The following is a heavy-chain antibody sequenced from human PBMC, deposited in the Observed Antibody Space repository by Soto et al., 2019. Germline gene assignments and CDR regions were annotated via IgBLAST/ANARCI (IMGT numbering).Heavy chain of an antibody. D-gene: IGHD6-6*01. Sequence: EVQLLESGGGLVQPGGSLRLSCAASGFTFSSYAMSWVRQAPGKGLEWVSAISGSGGSTYYADSVKVRFTISRDNSKNTLYLQMNSLRAEDTAVYYCAKARYSSSFGYMDVWGKGTTVTVSS. V-gene: IGHV3-23*01. CDR2: ISGSGGST. CDR1: GFTFSSYA. CDR3: AKARYSSSFGYMDV. J-gene: IGHJ6*03.